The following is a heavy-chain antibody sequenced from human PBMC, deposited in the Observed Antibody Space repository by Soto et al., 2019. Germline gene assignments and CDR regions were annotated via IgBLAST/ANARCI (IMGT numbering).Heavy chain of an antibody. V-gene: IGHV3-53*02. J-gene: IGHJ6*02. CDR1: GFTVSSNY. CDR3: ARESRVDDYYYGMDV. D-gene: IGHD2-2*01. CDR2: IYSGGST. Sequence: EVQLVETGGGLIQPGGSLRLSCAASGFTVSSNYMSWVRQAPGKGLEWVSVIYSGGSTYYADSVKGRFTISRDNSKNTLYLQMNSLRAEDTAVYYCARESRVDDYYYGMDVGGHVTTVTVSS.